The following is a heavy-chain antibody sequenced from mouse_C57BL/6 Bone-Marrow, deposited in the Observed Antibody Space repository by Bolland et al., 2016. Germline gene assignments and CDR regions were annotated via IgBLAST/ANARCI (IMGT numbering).Heavy chain of an antibody. Sequence: AINSDGGSTYYPDTMERRFIISRDNTKKTLNLQLSSLMSEDTALYYCARRGYVAYWGQGTLV. CDR2: INSDGGST. J-gene: IGHJ3*01. V-gene: IGHV5-2*01. CDR3: ARRGYVAY. D-gene: IGHD2-2*01.